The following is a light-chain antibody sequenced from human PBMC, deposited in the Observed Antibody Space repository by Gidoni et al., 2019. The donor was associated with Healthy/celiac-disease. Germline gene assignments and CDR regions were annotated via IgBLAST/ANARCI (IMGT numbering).Light chain of an antibody. CDR1: SSNIGAGYD. J-gene: IGLJ3*02. Sequence: QSVLTQPPSVYGATGQRGTISCTVRSSNIGAGYDVHWDPQLPGTAPKLPIYGNSNRPSGVPDRFSCSKSGTSASLAITGLQAEDEADYYCQSYDSSLSGSVFGGGTKLTVL. V-gene: IGLV1-40*01. CDR2: GNS. CDR3: QSYDSSLSGSV.